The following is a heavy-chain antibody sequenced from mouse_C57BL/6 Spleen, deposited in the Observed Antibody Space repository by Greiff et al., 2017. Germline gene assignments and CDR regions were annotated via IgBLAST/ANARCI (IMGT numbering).Heavy chain of an antibody. J-gene: IGHJ2*01. CDR3: ARGTTMVTTPFDY. V-gene: IGHV1-66*01. CDR1: GYSFTSYY. D-gene: IGHD2-2*01. CDR2: IYPGSGNT. Sequence: QVQLKQSGPELVKPGASVKISCKASGYSFTSYYIHWVKQRPGQGLEWIGWIYPGSGNTKYNEKFKGKATLPADTSSSTAYMQLSSLTSEDSAVYYCARGTTMVTTPFDYWGQGTTLTVSS.